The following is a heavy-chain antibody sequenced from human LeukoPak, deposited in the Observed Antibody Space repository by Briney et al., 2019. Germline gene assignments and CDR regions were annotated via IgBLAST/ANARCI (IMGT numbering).Heavy chain of an antibody. D-gene: IGHD2-2*01. V-gene: IGHV1-24*01. CDR2: FDPEDGET. CDR3: ATAGNVVVPAALRGDAFDI. J-gene: IGHJ3*02. CDR1: GYTLTELS. Sequence: ASVKVSCKVSGYTLTELSMHWVRQAPGKGLEWVGGFDPEDGETIYAQKFQGRVTMTEDTSTDTAYMELSSLRSEDTAVYYCATAGNVVVPAALRGDAFDIWGQGTMVTVSS.